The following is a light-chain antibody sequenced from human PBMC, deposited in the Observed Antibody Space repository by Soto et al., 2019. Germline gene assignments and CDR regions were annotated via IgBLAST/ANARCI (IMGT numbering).Light chain of an antibody. Sequence: QSVLTQPPSASGSPGPSVTISCTGTSSDVGGYNYVSWYQQHPGKAPKLMIYEVSKRPSGVPDRFSGSKSGNTASLTVSGLQAEDEADYYCRSYAGSPYVFGTGTKATVL. J-gene: IGLJ1*01. CDR1: SSDVGGYNY. V-gene: IGLV2-8*01. CDR3: RSYAGSPYV. CDR2: EVS.